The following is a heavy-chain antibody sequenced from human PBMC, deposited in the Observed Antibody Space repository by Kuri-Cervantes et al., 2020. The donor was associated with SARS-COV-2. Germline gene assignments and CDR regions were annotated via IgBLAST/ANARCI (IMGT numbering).Heavy chain of an antibody. D-gene: IGHD6-6*01. J-gene: IGHJ6*02. CDR1: GFTFSTYD. Sequence: GESLKISCAASGFTFSTYDMYWVRQAPGKGLEWVAFIWNDGSNKYYADSVKGRFTISRDNSKNTLYLQMDSLTTEDTAVYYCARESSSSLNYYYGMDIWGQGTSVTVSS. V-gene: IGHV3-30*02. CDR3: ARESSSSLNYYYGMDI. CDR2: IWNDGSNK.